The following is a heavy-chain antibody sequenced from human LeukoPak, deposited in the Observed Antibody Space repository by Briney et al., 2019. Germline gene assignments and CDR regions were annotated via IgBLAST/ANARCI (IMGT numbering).Heavy chain of an antibody. CDR3: ARVPQPMDV. CDR1: GFTFDYYA. CDR2: INIYNTI. J-gene: IGHJ6*04. D-gene: IGHD1-14*01. Sequence: GGSLRLSCVASGFTFDYYAMNWVRQAPGKGLEWVPYINIYNTIHYADSVKGRFTISRDDAKNSLYLQMNSLRPEDTAVYYCARVPQPMDVWGRGATVTVSS. V-gene: IGHV3-69-1*01.